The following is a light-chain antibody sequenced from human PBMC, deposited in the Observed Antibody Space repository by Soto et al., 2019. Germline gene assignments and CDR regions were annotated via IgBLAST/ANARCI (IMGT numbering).Light chain of an antibody. CDR2: KAS. J-gene: IGKJ1*01. CDR1: QNIGSW. Sequence: DIQMTQSPSTLSASVGDRVTITCRASQNIGSWLAWYQQIPGKAPTLLIYKASTLQSGVPSRFSGSGSGTEFTLTISSLQPDDFATYYCQYYDLYSGTFGQGTKV. CDR3: QYYDLYSGT. V-gene: IGKV1-5*03.